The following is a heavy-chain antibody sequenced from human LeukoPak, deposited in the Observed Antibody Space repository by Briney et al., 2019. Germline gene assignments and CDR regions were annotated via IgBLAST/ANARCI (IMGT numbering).Heavy chain of an antibody. CDR3: ARDLFDSSADY. Sequence: GGSLRLCCAASGFLFSGYDMSWVRQAPGKGLEWVSYITSSSTTLYYADSVKGRFTISRDNAKNSLYLQMSSLRDEDTAVYYCARDLFDSSADYWGQGTLVTVSS. V-gene: IGHV3-48*02. CDR2: ITSSSTTL. J-gene: IGHJ4*02. D-gene: IGHD3-22*01. CDR1: GFLFSGYD.